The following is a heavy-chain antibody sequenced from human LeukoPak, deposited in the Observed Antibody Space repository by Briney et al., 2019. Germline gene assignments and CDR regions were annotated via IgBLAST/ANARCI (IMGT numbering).Heavy chain of an antibody. J-gene: IGHJ6*02. Sequence: PGGSLRLSCAASGFTFSSYGMHWVRQAPGKGLEWVAVISHDGSNKNYADSVKGRFTISRDNSKNTLYLQMNSLRAEDTAVYYCAKEPLYYYDYYGMDVWGQGTTVTVSS. CDR1: GFTFSSYG. CDR3: AKEPLYYYDYYGMDV. CDR2: ISHDGSNK. V-gene: IGHV3-30*18.